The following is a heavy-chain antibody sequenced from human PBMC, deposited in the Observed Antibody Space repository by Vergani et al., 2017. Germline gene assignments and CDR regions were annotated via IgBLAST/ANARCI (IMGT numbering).Heavy chain of an antibody. D-gene: IGHD3-10*01. CDR1: GFTFGYYA. CDR3: VRDQVTMLRGSDALDI. CDR2: IRSKAYGQAT. Sequence: EVQLVESGGDLVQPGRSLRLSCTASGFTFGYYAMDWFRQAPGQGLAWVGGIRSKAYGQATIYAASVKGRFTISRDDSKRIAYLQMNNLQTEDTAMYYCVRDQVTMLRGSDALDIWGQGTMVTVSS. J-gene: IGHJ3*02. V-gene: IGHV3-49*03.